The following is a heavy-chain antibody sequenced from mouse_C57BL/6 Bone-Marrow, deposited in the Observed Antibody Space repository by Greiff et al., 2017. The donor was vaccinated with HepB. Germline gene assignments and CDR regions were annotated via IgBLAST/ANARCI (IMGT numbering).Heavy chain of an antibody. CDR3: ARSRGYYYGSPYYFDY. D-gene: IGHD1-1*01. V-gene: IGHV14-2*01. Sequence: EVHLVESGAELVKPGASVKLSCTASGFNIKDYYMHWVKQRTEQGLEWIGRIDPEDGETKYAPKFQGKATITADTSSNTAYLQLSSLTSEDTAVYYCARSRGYYYGSPYYFDYWGQGTTLTVSS. CDR1: GFNIKDYY. CDR2: IDPEDGET. J-gene: IGHJ2*01.